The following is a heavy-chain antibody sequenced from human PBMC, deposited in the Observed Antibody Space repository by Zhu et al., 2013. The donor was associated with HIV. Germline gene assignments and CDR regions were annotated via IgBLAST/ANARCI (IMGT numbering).Heavy chain of an antibody. CDR2: IIPILGIA. CDR3: ASHIGYSRPDAFDI. Sequence: QVQLVQSGAEVKKPGSSVKVSCKASGGTFSSYTISWVRQAPGQGLEWMGRIIPILGIANYAQKFQGRVTITADKSTSTAYMELSSLRSEDTAVYYCASHIGYSRPDAFDIWGQGTMVTVSS. V-gene: IGHV1-69*02. CDR1: GGTFSSYT. J-gene: IGHJ3*02. D-gene: IGHD6-13*01.